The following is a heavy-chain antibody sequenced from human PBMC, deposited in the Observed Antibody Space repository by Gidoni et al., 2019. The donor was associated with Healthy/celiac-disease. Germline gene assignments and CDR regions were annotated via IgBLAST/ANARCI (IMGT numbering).Heavy chain of an antibody. CDR3: ARDHSEDITIFGGVLSWGFDY. CDR2: IIPIFGTA. J-gene: IGHJ4*02. V-gene: IGHV1-69*01. Sequence: QVQLVQSGAEVKKPGSSVKVSCKASVGTFSSYAIRWGRQAPGQGLEWMGGIIPIFGTANDEQKVQGRVTITADESTSTAYMELSSLRSEDTAVYYCARDHSEDITIFGGVLSWGFDYWGQGTLVTVSS. CDR1: VGTFSSYA. D-gene: IGHD3-3*01.